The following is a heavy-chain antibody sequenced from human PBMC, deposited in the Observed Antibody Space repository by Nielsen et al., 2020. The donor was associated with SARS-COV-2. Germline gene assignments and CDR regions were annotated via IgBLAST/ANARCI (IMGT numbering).Heavy chain of an antibody. CDR2: ISFDERNK. CDR3: ARDGSTVATPADYFDS. D-gene: IGHD4-17*01. V-gene: IGHV3-30*04. CDR1: GFIFDTSA. Sequence: GESLKISCAASGFIFDTSAMHWVRQAPGKGLEWVATISFDERNKYYADSVKGRFTISRDNSKNTLYLEMNSLRPEDTTLYYCARDGSTVATPADYFDSWGLGTLVIVSS. J-gene: IGHJ4*02.